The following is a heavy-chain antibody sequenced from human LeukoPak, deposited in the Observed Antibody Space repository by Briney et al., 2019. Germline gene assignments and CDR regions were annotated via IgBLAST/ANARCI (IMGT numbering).Heavy chain of an antibody. J-gene: IGHJ6*02. CDR3: ARLLRYSGGRYYYGMDV. V-gene: IGHV4-4*07. D-gene: IGHD3-9*01. Sequence: PSETLSLTCTVSGGSISTSYWSWIRQPAGKGLEWIGITSGTGNYNPSLKSRVTISVDTSKNQFSLKLSSVTAADTAVYYCARLLRYSGGRYYYGMDVWGQGTTVTVSS. CDR2: TSGTG. CDR1: GGSISTSY.